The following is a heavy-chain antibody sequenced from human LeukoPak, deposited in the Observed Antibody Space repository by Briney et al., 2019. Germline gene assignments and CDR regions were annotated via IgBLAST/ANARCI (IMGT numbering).Heavy chain of an antibody. J-gene: IGHJ4*02. CDR3: AREGYYDSSGLFDY. D-gene: IGHD3-22*01. CDR1: GFTFSSYA. Sequence: GGYLRLSCAASGFTFSSYAMHWVRQAPGKGLEWVAVISYDGSNKYYADSVKGRFTISRDNSKNTLYLQMNSLRAEDTAVYYCAREGYYDSSGLFDYWGQGTLVTVSS. V-gene: IGHV3-30-3*01. CDR2: ISYDGSNK.